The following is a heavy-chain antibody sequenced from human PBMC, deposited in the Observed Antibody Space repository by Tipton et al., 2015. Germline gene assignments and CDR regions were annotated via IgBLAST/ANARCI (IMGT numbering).Heavy chain of an antibody. CDR2: ISWNSGHI. V-gene: IGHV3-9*01. CDR3: ARGDWII. D-gene: IGHD3/OR15-3a*01. J-gene: IGHJ4*02. CDR1: GFTFDDYA. Sequence: SLRLSCAASGFTFDDYAMHWVRRAPGKGLEWVSGISWNSGHIDYAASVRGRFTISRDNAKSSLSLQMNSLRPEDTAVYYCARGDWIIWGQGTLVTVSS.